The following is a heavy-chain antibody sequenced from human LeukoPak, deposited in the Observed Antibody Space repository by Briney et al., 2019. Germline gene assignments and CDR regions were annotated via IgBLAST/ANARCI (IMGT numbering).Heavy chain of an antibody. CDR3: ARSARLMKGVVEVTALDD. J-gene: IGHJ4*02. V-gene: IGHV3-48*03. Sequence: GGSLRLSCEDSGFTFRSYEMNWVRQAPEKGLEWIAYLSSSGSAFSYADSVKGRFTIARDNAKNSVYLEMNSLRADDTAVYYCARSARLMKGVVEVTALDDWGQGTLVTVSS. D-gene: IGHD3-3*01. CDR1: GFTFRSYE. CDR2: LSSSGSAF.